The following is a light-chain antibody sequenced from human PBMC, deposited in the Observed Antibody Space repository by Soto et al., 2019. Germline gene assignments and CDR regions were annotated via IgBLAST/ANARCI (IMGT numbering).Light chain of an antibody. J-gene: IGKJ4*01. CDR3: QQRTNRLLT. CDR2: DAS. Sequence: DIVLTQSPATLSLSPGESATLSCRASQSAGSFLAWYQHKPGQAPRLLIYDASNRAPGIPARFSGSGSGTDFTLTIGSLEPEDFAVYYCQQRTNRLLTFGGGTKVEIK. V-gene: IGKV3-11*01. CDR1: QSAGSF.